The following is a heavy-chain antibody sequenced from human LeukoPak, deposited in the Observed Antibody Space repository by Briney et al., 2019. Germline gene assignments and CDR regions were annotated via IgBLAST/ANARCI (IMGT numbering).Heavy chain of an antibody. J-gene: IGHJ4*02. V-gene: IGHV5-51*01. Sequence: GESLKISCKGSGYTFTNYYIGWVRQTPGKGLEWMGIISPGDSDARYSPSFQGQVTISADKSISAAYLRWSSLKASDTAMYYCARRYCSSISCNPYFFDYWGQGTLVTVSS. CDR2: ISPGDSDA. CDR3: ARRYCSSISCNPYFFDY. D-gene: IGHD2-2*01. CDR1: GYTFTNYY.